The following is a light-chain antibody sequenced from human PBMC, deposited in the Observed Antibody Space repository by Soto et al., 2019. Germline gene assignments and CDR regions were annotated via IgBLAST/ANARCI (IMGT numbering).Light chain of an antibody. CDR1: QTVSSSY. Sequence: EIVLTQSPGTLSLSPADRGTLSCRASQTVSSSYLAGYQQKPGQAPRHLIYAAYNRATGIPDKFSGSGSGTDFTLTISRLEPEDFAVYYCQQYGSSLWTFGQGTKVEIK. CDR2: AAY. J-gene: IGKJ1*01. V-gene: IGKV3-20*01. CDR3: QQYGSSLWT.